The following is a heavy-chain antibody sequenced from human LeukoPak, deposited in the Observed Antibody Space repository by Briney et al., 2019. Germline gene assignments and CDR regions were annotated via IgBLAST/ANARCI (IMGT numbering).Heavy chain of an antibody. J-gene: IGHJ3*02. CDR2: INKDGSEK. D-gene: IGHD3-16*01. CDR1: GFTLSNYW. Sequence: GGSLRLSCAASGFTLSNYWMTWVRQALGKGLEWVANINKDGSEKYYVDSVKGRFTISRDNSKNTLYLQMNSLRAEDTAVYYCAKEMFMKPDAFDIWGQGTMVTVSS. V-gene: IGHV3-7*03. CDR3: AKEMFMKPDAFDI.